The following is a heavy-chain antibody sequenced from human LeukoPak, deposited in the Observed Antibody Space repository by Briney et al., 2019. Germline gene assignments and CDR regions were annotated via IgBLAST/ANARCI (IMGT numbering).Heavy chain of an antibody. CDR3: AKDRSYSYDY. D-gene: IGHD5-18*01. CDR2: ISGSGGST. Sequence: GGSLRLSCAASGFTFSSYSMNWVRQAPGKGLEWVSAISGSGGSTYYADSVKGRFTISRDNSKNTLYLQMNSLRAEDTAVYYCAKDRSYSYDYWGQGTLATVSS. CDR1: GFTFSSYS. J-gene: IGHJ4*02. V-gene: IGHV3-23*01.